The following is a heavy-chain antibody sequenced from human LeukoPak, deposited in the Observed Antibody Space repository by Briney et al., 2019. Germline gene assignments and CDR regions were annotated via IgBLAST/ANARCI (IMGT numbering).Heavy chain of an antibody. V-gene: IGHV3-23*01. CDR3: TKGQSGTSFDP. Sequence: GGSLRLFCAASGFSFSSYAMSWVRQAPGKGLEWVSSASGSGGSTNYADSVKGRFTISRDNSKNTLYLQMNSLRGEDTAIFYCTKGQSGTSFDPWGQGTPVTVSS. CDR2: ASGSGGST. CDR1: GFSFSSYA. D-gene: IGHD1-7*01. J-gene: IGHJ5*02.